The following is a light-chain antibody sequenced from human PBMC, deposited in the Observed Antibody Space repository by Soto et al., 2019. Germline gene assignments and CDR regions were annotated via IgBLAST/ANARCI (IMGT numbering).Light chain of an antibody. V-gene: IGLV2-11*01. CDR2: DAS. CDR3: CSYAGSTYV. CDR1: SSGVGGYNY. J-gene: IGLJ1*01. Sequence: QSALTQPRSVSGSPGQSVTISCTGTSSGVGGYNYVSWYQQHPGKAPKLMIYDASKRPAGVPDRFSGYKSSNTASLTISGLQAEDEADYYCCSYAGSTYVFGTGTKLTVL.